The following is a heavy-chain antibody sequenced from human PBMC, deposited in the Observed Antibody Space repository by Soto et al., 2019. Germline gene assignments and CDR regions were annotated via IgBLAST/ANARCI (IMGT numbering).Heavy chain of an antibody. J-gene: IGHJ4*02. V-gene: IGHV1-69*02. Sequence: QVQLVQSGAEVKKPGSSVKVSCKASGGTFSSYTISWVRQAPGQGLEWMGRIIPILGIANYAQKFQGRVTITADKSTSTAYMELSSLRSEDTAVYYCASSYSSGWQGWSDYWGQGTLVTVSS. CDR3: ASSYSSGWQGWSDY. CDR2: IIPILGIA. CDR1: GGTFSSYT. D-gene: IGHD6-19*01.